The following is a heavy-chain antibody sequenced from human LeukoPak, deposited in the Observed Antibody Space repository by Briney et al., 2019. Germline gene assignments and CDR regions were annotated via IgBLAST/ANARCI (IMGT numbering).Heavy chain of an antibody. J-gene: IGHJ3*02. V-gene: IGHV3-74*01. CDR3: ARGYSSGWFYAFDI. D-gene: IGHD6-19*01. Sequence: PGGSLRLSCAASGFTFSSYWMHWVRQAPGKGLVCVSRISSDESRTNYADSVKGRFTISRDNAKNTLYLQLNSLRAEDTAVYYCARGYSSGWFYAFDIWGQGTMVTVSS. CDR1: GFTFSSYW. CDR2: ISSDESRT.